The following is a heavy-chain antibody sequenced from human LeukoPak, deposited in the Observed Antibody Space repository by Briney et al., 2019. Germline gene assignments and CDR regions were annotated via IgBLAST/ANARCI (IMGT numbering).Heavy chain of an antibody. D-gene: IGHD5-18*01. V-gene: IGHV3-21*01. CDR3: ARDRYSYGHYYYYMDV. CDR2: VSSSSAYI. CDR1: GFTFINYN. J-gene: IGHJ6*03. Sequence: GSLRLSCAASGFTFINYNMNWVRQAPGKGLEWVSSVSSSSAYIYYADSVKGRFTISRDNAKNSLYLQMNSLRAEDTAVYFCARDRYSYGHYYYYMDVWGKGTTVTVSS.